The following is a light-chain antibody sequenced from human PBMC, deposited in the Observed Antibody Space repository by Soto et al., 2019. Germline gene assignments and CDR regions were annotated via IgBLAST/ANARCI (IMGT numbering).Light chain of an antibody. CDR3: QHYGRSPS. CDR1: QSISSS. Sequence: EIVMTQSPATLSVSPGERATLSCRASQSISSSLAWYQQKPGQAPRLLIFGASRGATGIPDRFSGSGSGTNFTLTINKVEPEDSAVYYCQHYGRSPSFGRGTKVDIK. J-gene: IGKJ1*01. CDR2: GAS. V-gene: IGKV3-20*01.